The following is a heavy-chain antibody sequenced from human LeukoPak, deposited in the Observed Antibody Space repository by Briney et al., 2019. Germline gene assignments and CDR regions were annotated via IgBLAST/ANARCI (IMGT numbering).Heavy chain of an antibody. CDR3: ARDPSLAR. V-gene: IGHV4-4*07. CDR1: GDSITSYY. CDR2: IYTTGTT. J-gene: IGHJ4*02. Sequence: SETLSLTCTVSGDSITSYYWSWIRQLAGKGLEWIGRIYTTGTTNYNPSLKNRVTMSMDTFKNQFSLKLNSVTAADTAVYYCARDPSLARWGQGILVTVSS.